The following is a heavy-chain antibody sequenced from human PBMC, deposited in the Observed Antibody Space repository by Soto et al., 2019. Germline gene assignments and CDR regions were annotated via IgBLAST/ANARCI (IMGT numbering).Heavy chain of an antibody. Sequence: GESLKISCKGSGYSFTSYWIGWVRQMPGKGLEWMGIIYPGDSDTRYSPSFQGQVTISAEKSFSTADLQWSSLTASDTAMYYCATRRYSGYAFDYWGQGTLVTVSS. V-gene: IGHV5-51*01. CDR1: GYSFTSYW. J-gene: IGHJ4*02. D-gene: IGHD5-12*01. CDR2: IYPGDSDT. CDR3: ATRRYSGYAFDY.